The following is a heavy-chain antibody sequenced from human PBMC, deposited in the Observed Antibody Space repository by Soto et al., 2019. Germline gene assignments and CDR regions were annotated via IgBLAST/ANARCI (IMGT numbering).Heavy chain of an antibody. CDR3: TRGASGAQYCSGTSCYRDAYFDY. V-gene: IGHV1-8*01. CDR1: GYTFTSYD. Sequence: VASVKVSCKASGYTFTSYDINWVRQATGQGLEWMGWMNPNSGNTGYAQNFQGRVTMTRNTSISTAYMELSSLRSEDTAVYYCTRGASGAQYCSGTSCYRDAYFDYWGQGAPVTVS. J-gene: IGHJ4*02. D-gene: IGHD2-2*01. CDR2: MNPNSGNT.